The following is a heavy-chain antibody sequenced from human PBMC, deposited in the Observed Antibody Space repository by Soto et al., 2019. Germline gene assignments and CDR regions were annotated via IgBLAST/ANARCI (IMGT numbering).Heavy chain of an antibody. Sequence: SETLSLTCAVSGGSISSSGYSWSWIRQPPGKGLEWIGYIHQTGITYYNPSLKSRVTISLDRSNNQFSLNLSSVTAADTAVYFCARDQKESNYFDYWGQGTLVTV. V-gene: IGHV4-30-2*01. CDR1: GGSISSSGYS. J-gene: IGHJ4*02. CDR2: IHQTGIT. CDR3: ARDQKESNYFDY.